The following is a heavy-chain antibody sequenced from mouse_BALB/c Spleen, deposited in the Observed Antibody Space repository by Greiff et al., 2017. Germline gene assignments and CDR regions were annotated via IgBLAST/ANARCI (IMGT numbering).Heavy chain of an antibody. Sequence: VQLQQSGAELVRPGALVKLSCKASGFNIKDYYKHWVKQRPEQGLEWIGWIDPENGNTIYDPKFQGKASITADTSSNTAYLQLSSLTSEDTAVYYCARPCDYDEYFDVWGAGTTVTVSS. J-gene: IGHJ1*01. CDR3: ARPCDYDEYFDV. CDR1: GFNIKDYY. D-gene: IGHD2-4*01. V-gene: IGHV14-1*02. CDR2: IDPENGNT.